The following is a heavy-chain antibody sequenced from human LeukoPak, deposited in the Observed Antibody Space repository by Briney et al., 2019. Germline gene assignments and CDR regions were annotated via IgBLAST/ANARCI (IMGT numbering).Heavy chain of an antibody. V-gene: IGHV3-21*01. CDR1: GFTFSSYS. CDR2: ISSSSSYI. CDR3: ARDTSRGGYNFVDY. J-gene: IGHJ4*02. D-gene: IGHD5-24*01. Sequence: VKPGGSLRLSCAASGFTFSSYSMNWVRQAPGKGLEWVSSISSSSSYIYYADSVKGRFTISRDNAKNSLYLQMNSLRAEDTAVYYCARDTSRGGYNFVDYWGQGTLVTVSP.